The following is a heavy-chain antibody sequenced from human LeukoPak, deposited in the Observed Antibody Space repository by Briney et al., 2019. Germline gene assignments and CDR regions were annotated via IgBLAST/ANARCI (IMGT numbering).Heavy chain of an antibody. D-gene: IGHD4-23*01. J-gene: IGHJ4*02. V-gene: IGHV3-74*01. CDR2: INSDVSST. CDR3: SRDEDYGGNSYFDY. CDR1: GFTFSSYW. Sequence: GGSLRLSCAASGFTFSSYWMHWVRQAPGKGLVWVSRINSDVSSTSYADSVKGRFTISRDNAKNTLYLQMNSLRAEDTAVFYCSRDEDYGGNSYFDYWGQGTLVTVSS.